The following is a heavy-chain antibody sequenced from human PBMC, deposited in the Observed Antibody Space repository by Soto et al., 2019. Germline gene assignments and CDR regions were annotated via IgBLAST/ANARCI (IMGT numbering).Heavy chain of an antibody. J-gene: IGHJ4*02. CDR1: GFTFSSYC. Sequence: GGSLRLSCAASGFTFSSYCMHWVRQAPGKWLEWVAVISYDGSYRYYADSVKGRFTISRDNSKNTLYLQMNSLRAEDTAVYYCAKGASCSSTSCYPPVHYYESSGTLQPVDYWGQGTMVTVSS. V-gene: IGHV3-30*18. CDR2: ISYDGSYR. CDR3: AKGASCSSTSCYPPVHYYESSGTLQPVDY. D-gene: IGHD2-2*01.